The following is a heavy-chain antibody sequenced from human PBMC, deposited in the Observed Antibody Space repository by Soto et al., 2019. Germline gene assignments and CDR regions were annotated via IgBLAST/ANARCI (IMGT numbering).Heavy chain of an antibody. D-gene: IGHD3-9*01. J-gene: IGHJ6*02. CDR1: GYSFTSYG. V-gene: IGHV5-10-1*01. Sequence: PGESMPISCKGSGYSFTSYGISWVRQMPGKGLEWMGRIDPSDSYTNYSPSFQGHVTISADKSISTAYLQWSSLKASDTAMYYCATTSRYYYYYYYGMDVWGQGTTVTVSS. CDR2: IDPSDSYT. CDR3: ATTSRYYYYYYYGMDV.